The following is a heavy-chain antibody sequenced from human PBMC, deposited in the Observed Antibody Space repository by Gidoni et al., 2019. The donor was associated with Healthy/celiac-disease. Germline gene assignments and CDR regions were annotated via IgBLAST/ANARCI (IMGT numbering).Heavy chain of an antibody. CDR3: AREVGRSVVVITRNNWFDP. Sequence: QVQLQQWGAGLLKPSETLSLTCAVYGGSFSGYYWSWIRHPPGKGLEWIGEINHSGSTNYNPSLKSRVTISVDTSKNQFSLKLSSVTAADTAVYYCAREVGRSVVVITRNNWFDPWGQGTLVTVSS. CDR2: INHSGST. CDR1: GGSFSGYY. V-gene: IGHV4-34*01. D-gene: IGHD3-22*01. J-gene: IGHJ5*02.